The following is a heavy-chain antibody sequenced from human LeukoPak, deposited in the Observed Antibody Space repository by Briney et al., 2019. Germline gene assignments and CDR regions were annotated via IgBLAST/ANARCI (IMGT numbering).Heavy chain of an antibody. V-gene: IGHV4-59*08. CDR2: IYYSGST. CDR3: ARHFAYSSSSCFDY. Sequence: SETLSLTCTVSGDSISSYYWSWIRQPPGKGLEWIGYIYYSGSTNYNPSLKSRVTISVDTSKNQFSLRLYSVTVADTAVYYCARHFAYSSSSCFDYWGQGSLVTVSS. D-gene: IGHD6-6*01. J-gene: IGHJ4*02. CDR1: GDSISSYY.